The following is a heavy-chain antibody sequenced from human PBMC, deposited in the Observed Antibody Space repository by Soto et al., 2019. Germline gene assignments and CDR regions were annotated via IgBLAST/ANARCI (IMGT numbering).Heavy chain of an antibody. Sequence: GGSLRLSCTASGFTFGDYAMSWFRQAPGKGLEWVGFIRSKAYGGTTEYAASVKGRFTISRDDSKSIAYLQMNSLKTEDTAVYYCTRVLAARAYYYYGMDVWGQGTTVTVSS. CDR3: TRVLAARAYYYYGMDV. J-gene: IGHJ6*02. CDR1: GFTFGDYA. CDR2: IRSKAYGGTT. D-gene: IGHD6-6*01. V-gene: IGHV3-49*03.